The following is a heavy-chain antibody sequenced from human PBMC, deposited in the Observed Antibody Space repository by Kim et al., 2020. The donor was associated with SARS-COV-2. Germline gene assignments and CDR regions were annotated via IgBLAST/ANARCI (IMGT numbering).Heavy chain of an antibody. V-gene: IGHV1-69*01. D-gene: IGHD6-13*01. J-gene: IGHJ4*02. CDR3: ARVSSSWYAYYFDY. Sequence: AQKFQGRGTITADESTSTAYMELSSLRSEDTAVYYCARVSSSWYAYYFDYWGQGTLVTVSS.